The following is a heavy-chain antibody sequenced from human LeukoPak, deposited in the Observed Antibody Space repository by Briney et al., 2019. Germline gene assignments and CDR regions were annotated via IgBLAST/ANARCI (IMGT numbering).Heavy chain of an antibody. V-gene: IGHV4-34*01. Sequence: PSETLSLTCAVYGGSFSGYYWSWIRQPPGKGLEWIGEINHSGSTNYNPSLKSRVTISVDTSKNQFSLKLSSVTAADTAVYYCARDLTRYSYGSPDAFDIWGQGTMVTVSS. CDR2: INHSGST. J-gene: IGHJ3*02. CDR1: GGSFSGYY. D-gene: IGHD5-18*01. CDR3: ARDLTRYSYGSPDAFDI.